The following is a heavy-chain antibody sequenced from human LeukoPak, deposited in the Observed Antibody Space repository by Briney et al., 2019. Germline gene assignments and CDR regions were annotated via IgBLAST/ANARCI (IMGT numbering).Heavy chain of an antibody. CDR2: ISGSGGST. CDR1: GFTFSSYA. J-gene: IGHJ4*02. CDR3: ARYYDSSGYYWGHFDY. V-gene: IGHV3-23*01. Sequence: GGSLSLSCAASGFTFSSYAMSWVRQAPGKGLEWVSAISGSGGSTYYADSVKGRFTISRDNSKNTLYLQMNSLRAEDTAVYYCARYYDSSGYYWGHFDYWGQGTLVTVSS. D-gene: IGHD3-22*01.